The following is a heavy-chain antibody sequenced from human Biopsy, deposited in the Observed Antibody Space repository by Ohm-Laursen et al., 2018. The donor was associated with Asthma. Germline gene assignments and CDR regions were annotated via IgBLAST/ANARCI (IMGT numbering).Heavy chain of an antibody. V-gene: IGHV1-69*01. CDR1: GGTFNTYV. D-gene: IGHD2-2*01. J-gene: IGHJ4*02. Sequence: SSVKVSCKSLGGTFNTYVIGWVRQAPGQGLEWMGGTNSAFGTTTYPQKFQDRVTITADDSTSTVYMELSSLRSEDTAVYYCARKAGSCISRTCYSLDFWGQGTLVTVSS. CDR3: ARKAGSCISRTCYSLDF. CDR2: TNSAFGTT.